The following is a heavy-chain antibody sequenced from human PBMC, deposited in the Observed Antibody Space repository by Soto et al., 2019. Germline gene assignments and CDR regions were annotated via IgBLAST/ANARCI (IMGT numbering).Heavy chain of an antibody. CDR3: AHSYCSGGSCYSGSFDY. V-gene: IGHV2-5*02. D-gene: IGHD2-15*01. CDR2: IYWDDDK. Sequence: QITLKESGPTLVKPTQTLTLTCTFSGFSLSTSGVGVVCIRQPPGKALEGLALIYWDDDKRYSPSLKRRLTITKDTSKTQVVLTRTNMDPVDTATYYCAHSYCSGGSCYSGSFDYWGQRTLVTVSS. CDR1: GFSLSTSGVG. J-gene: IGHJ4*02.